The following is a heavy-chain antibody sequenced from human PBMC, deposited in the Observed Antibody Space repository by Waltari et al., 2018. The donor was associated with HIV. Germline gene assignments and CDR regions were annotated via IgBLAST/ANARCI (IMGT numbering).Heavy chain of an antibody. V-gene: IGHV1-2*06. CDR3: ARGEDVSLTHLPPGFRLQF. D-gene: IGHD1-26*01. CDR1: GHTFIHYF. CDR2: IKPDSGET. Sequence: VQSASEVRARGPSVTPSCKISGHTFIHYFIYWFLQAPGQGLEWLGRIKPDSGETTYSQTLQGRVTMTRDTSSASAYMELTRLTSADTAMYFCARGEDVSLTHLPPGFRLQFWGQGSLVSVSS. J-gene: IGHJ4*02.